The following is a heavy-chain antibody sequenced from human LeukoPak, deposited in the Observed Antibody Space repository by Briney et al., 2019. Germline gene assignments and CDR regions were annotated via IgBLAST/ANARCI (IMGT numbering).Heavy chain of an antibody. Sequence: ASVKVSCKASGYTFTSYYMHWVRQAPGQGLEWMGIINPSGGSTSYAQKFQGRVTMTRDTSTSTVYTELSSLRSEDTAVYYCARALRARDYYYGMDVWGQGTTVTVSS. V-gene: IGHV1-46*01. J-gene: IGHJ6*02. CDR1: GYTFTSYY. CDR2: INPSGGST. CDR3: ARALRARDYYYGMDV.